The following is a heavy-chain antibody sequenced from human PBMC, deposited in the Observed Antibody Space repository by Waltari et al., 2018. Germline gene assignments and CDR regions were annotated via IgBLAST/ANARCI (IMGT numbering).Heavy chain of an antibody. Sequence: QVQLQESGPVLVKHSQTLSLTCPVSGGSISSGDYYWSWIRQPPGKGLEWIGYIYYSGSTYYNPSLKSRVTISVDTSKNQFSLKLSSVTAAVTAVYYCAREGGTMVVTEGYWGQGTLVTVSS. CDR2: IYYSGST. V-gene: IGHV4-30-4*08. J-gene: IGHJ4*02. D-gene: IGHD2-15*01. CDR3: AREGGTMVVTEGY. CDR1: GGSISSGDYY.